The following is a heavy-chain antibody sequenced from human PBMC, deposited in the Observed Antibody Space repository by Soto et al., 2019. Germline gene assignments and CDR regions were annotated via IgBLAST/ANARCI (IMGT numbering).Heavy chain of an antibody. Sequence: QVQLVESGGGVVQPGRSLRLSCAASGFTFSSYAMHWVRQAPGKGLEWVAVISYDGSNKYYTDSGKGRFTISRDNSKNTLYLQMNSRRAEDTAVYYCARPLWRDDYNWGYFDLWGRGTLVTVSS. D-gene: IGHD4-4*01. CDR1: GFTFSSYA. J-gene: IGHJ2*01. CDR2: ISYDGSNK. CDR3: ARPLWRDDYNWGYFDL. V-gene: IGHV3-30-3*01.